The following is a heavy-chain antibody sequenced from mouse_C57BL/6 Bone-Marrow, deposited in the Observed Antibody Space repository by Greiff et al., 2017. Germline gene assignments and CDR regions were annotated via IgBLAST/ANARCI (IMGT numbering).Heavy chain of an antibody. CDR3: ARITTVVVPLDY. CDR1: GFTFSSYG. D-gene: IGHD1-1*01. Sequence: EVHLVESGGDLVKPGGSLKLSCAASGFTFSSYGMSWVRQTPDKRLEWVATISSGGSYTNYPESVKGRFTISRDNAKNTLYLQMSSLKSEDTAMYYCARITTVVVPLDYWGQGTSVTVSS. CDR2: ISSGGSYT. V-gene: IGHV5-6*01. J-gene: IGHJ4*01.